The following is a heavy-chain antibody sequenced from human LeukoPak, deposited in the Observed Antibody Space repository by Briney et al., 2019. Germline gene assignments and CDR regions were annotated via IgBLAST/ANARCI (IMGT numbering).Heavy chain of an antibody. CDR1: GYTFTGYY. J-gene: IGHJ4*02. D-gene: IGHD6-13*01. CDR3: AREVHSTRHFDY. V-gene: IGHV1-2*02. CDR2: INPNSGGT. Sequence: GESLKISCKGSGYTFTGYYMHWVRQAPGQGLEWMGWINPNSGGTNYAQKFQGRVTMTRDTSISTAYMELSSLKSDDTAVYYCAREVHSTRHFDYWGQGTLVTVSS.